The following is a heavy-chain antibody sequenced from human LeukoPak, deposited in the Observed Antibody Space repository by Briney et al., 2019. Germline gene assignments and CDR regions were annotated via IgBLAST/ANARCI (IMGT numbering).Heavy chain of an antibody. D-gene: IGHD4-23*01. CDR2: INHSGST. V-gene: IGHV4-34*01. Sequence: SETLSLTCAVYGGSFSGYYWSWIRQPPGKGLEWIGEINHSGSTNYNPSLKSRVTISVDTSKSQFSLKLSSVTAADTAVYYCARLGTTVVTYYFDYWGQGTLVTVSS. CDR3: ARLGTTVVTYYFDY. CDR1: GGSFSGYY. J-gene: IGHJ4*02.